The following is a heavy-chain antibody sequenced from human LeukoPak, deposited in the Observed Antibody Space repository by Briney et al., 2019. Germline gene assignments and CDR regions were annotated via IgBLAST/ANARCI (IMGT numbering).Heavy chain of an antibody. Sequence: SETLSLTCTVSGGSISNYYWSWLRQSPGKELEWIAHVYYTGTTIHSPSLKSRLTVSVDPSKNQFSLNLSSVTAADTAVYYCARDAGYRSRLNYFDPWGQGTLVTVSS. CDR3: ARDAGYRSRLNYFDP. CDR2: VYYTGTT. D-gene: IGHD5-24*01. J-gene: IGHJ5*02. CDR1: GGSISNYY. V-gene: IGHV4-59*01.